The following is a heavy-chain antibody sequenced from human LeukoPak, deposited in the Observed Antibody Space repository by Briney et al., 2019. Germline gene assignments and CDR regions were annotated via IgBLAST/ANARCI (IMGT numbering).Heavy chain of an antibody. V-gene: IGHV1-69*05. D-gene: IGHD1-26*01. Sequence: SVKVSCKASGGTFSSYAISWVRQAPGQGLEWMGRIIPIFGTANYAQKFQGRVTITTDEFTSTAYMELSSLRSEDTAVYYCARGPLVGATTPGSVWGQGTLVTVSS. CDR2: IIPIFGTA. J-gene: IGHJ4*02. CDR1: GGTFSSYA. CDR3: ARGPLVGATTPGSV.